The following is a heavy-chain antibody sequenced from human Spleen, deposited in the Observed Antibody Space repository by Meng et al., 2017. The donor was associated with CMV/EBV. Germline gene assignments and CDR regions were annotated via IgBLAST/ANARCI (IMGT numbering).Heavy chain of an antibody. CDR2: IMPLLGIA. CDR3: ARVGWVDP. J-gene: IGHJ5*02. CDR1: GGTFSSYS. Sequence: SVHFSCNASGGTFSSYSLSWVRQAPGQGLEWMGRIMPLLGIANYAEKFQGRVTITADKSTSTAYMELRSLRSEDTAVYYCARVGWVDPWGQGTLVTVSS. V-gene: IGHV1-69*02.